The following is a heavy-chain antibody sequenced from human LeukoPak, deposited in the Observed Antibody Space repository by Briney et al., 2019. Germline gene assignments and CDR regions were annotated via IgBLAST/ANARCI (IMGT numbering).Heavy chain of an antibody. CDR3: ARMIVVVPAAMSYYGMDV. V-gene: IGHV1-18*01. Sequence: GDSVKVSCKASGYTFTSYGISWVRQAPGQGLEWMGWISAYNGNTNYAQKLQGRVTMTTDTSTSTAYMELRSLRSDDTAVYYCARMIVVVPAAMSYYGMDVWGQGTTVTVSS. J-gene: IGHJ6*02. CDR1: GYTFTSYG. CDR2: ISAYNGNT. D-gene: IGHD2-2*01.